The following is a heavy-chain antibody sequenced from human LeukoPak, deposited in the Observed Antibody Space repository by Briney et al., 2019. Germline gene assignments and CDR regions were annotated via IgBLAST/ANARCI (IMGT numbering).Heavy chain of an antibody. CDR2: ISAYNGNT. Sequence: ASVKVSCKASGYTFTSYGISWVRQAPGQGLEWMGWISAYNGNTNYAQKLQGRVTMTTDTSTSTAYMELRSLRSDDTAVYYCARGYYGSGSYSWFDPWGQGTLVTVSS. J-gene: IGHJ5*02. D-gene: IGHD3-10*01. CDR3: ARGYYGSGSYSWFDP. V-gene: IGHV1-18*01. CDR1: GYTFTSYG.